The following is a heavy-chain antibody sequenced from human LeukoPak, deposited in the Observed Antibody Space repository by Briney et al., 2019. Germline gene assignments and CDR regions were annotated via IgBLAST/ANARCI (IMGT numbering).Heavy chain of an antibody. CDR1: GFTFNNYA. Sequence: GGSLRLSCAGSGFTFNNYAMSWVRQTPRKGLEWVSTISISGDGTYYADPVKGRFTMSRDKSKNTLYLQMNSLRAEDTVVYYCAKTRPLDSSSWSHGDYWGQGTLVTVSS. D-gene: IGHD6-13*01. CDR3: AKTRPLDSSSWSHGDY. V-gene: IGHV3-23*01. CDR2: ISISGDGT. J-gene: IGHJ4*02.